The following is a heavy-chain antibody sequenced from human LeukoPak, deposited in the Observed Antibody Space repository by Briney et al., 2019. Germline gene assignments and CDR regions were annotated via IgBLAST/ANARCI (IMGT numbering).Heavy chain of an antibody. D-gene: IGHD6-19*01. Sequence: TGGSLRLSCAVAGFTFSSYWMSWVRQAPGKGLEWVANIKEDGSETYYVESVKGRFTVSRDNAKNSLYLQMTSLRAEDTAVYYCAKLSNSGRGKYFQHWGQGTLVTVSS. CDR1: GFTFSSYW. V-gene: IGHV3-7*01. J-gene: IGHJ1*01. CDR3: AKLSNSGRGKYFQH. CDR2: IKEDGSET.